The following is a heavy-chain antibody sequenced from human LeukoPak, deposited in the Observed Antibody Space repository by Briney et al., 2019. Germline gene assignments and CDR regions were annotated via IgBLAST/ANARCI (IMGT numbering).Heavy chain of an antibody. CDR3: ARASVYYDFWSGYYTGDY. CDR2: ISAYNGNT. J-gene: IGHJ4*02. CDR1: GYTFTSYG. V-gene: IGHV1-18*01. Sequence: ASVKVSCKASGYTFTSYGISWVRHAPGQGREWMGWISAYNGNTNYAQKLQGRVTMTTDTSTSTAYMELRSMRSDDTAVYYCARASVYYDFWSGYYTGDYWGQGTLVTVSS. D-gene: IGHD3-3*01.